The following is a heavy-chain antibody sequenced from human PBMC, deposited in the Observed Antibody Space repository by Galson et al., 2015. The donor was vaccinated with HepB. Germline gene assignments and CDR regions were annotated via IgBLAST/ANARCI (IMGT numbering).Heavy chain of an antibody. Sequence: SVKVSCKASGYTFTDYYIHWVRQAPGQGLEWIGWINPNRGGANYAQKFHGRVRMTRDTSMSTVYMELSRLTSADTAVYYCARGHLDDDNFWSGSPQSWFDPWGQGVPVTVSS. V-gene: IGHV1-2*02. CDR3: ARGHLDDDNFWSGSPQSWFDP. CDR1: GYTFTDYY. D-gene: IGHD3-3*01. J-gene: IGHJ5*02. CDR2: INPNRGGA.